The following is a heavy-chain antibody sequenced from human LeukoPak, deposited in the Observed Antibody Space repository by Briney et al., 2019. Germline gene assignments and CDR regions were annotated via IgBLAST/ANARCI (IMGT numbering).Heavy chain of an antibody. V-gene: IGHV3-23*01. CDR3: AKGGYCSSTSCSRDYYYYGMDV. Sequence: PGGSLRLSCAASGFTFSSYAMSWVRQAPGKGLEWVSAISGSGGSTYYADSVEGRLTISRDNSKNTLYLQMNSLRAEDTAVYYCAKGGYCSSTSCSRDYYYYGMDVWGQGTTVTVSS. D-gene: IGHD2-2*01. J-gene: IGHJ6*02. CDR1: GFTFSSYA. CDR2: ISGSGGST.